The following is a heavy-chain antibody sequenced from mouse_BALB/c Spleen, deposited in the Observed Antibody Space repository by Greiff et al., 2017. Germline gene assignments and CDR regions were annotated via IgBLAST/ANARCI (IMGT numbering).Heavy chain of an antibody. D-gene: IGHD2-4*01. Sequence: VQLQQSGPELVRPGVSVKISCKGSGYTFTDYAMHWVKQRYAKSLEWIGVISTYSGNTNYNQKFKGMATMNVDKSSSTAYMELARLTSEDSVIYYCARGDYDDAMDYWGQGTSGTVSS. CDR2: ISTYSGNT. V-gene: IGHV1-67*01. J-gene: IGHJ4*01. CDR3: ARGDYDDAMDY. CDR1: GYTFTDYA.